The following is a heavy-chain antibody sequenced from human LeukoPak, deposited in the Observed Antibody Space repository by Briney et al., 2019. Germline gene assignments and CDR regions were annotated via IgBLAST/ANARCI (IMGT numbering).Heavy chain of an antibody. V-gene: IGHV3-23*01. CDR3: AKGGMVGPHTPPTSFDY. CDR1: GFTFSSYA. CDR2: ISGSGGST. D-gene: IGHD1-26*01. Sequence: GGSLRLSCAASGFTFSSYAMSWVRQAPGKGLEWVSAISGSGGSTYYADSVKGRFTISRDNSKNTLYLQMNSLRAEDTAVYYCAKGGMVGPHTPPTSFDYWGQGTLVTVSS. J-gene: IGHJ4*02.